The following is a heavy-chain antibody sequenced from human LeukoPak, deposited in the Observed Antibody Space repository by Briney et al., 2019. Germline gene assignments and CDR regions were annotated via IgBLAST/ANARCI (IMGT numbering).Heavy chain of an antibody. D-gene: IGHD2-2*01. CDR2: IKQDGSEK. V-gene: IGHV3-7*01. CDR3: ARRKWYCSSTSCYFDY. CDR1: GFTFSNYW. J-gene: IGHJ4*02. Sequence: GGSLRLSCAASGFTFSNYWMGWVRQAPGKGLEWVANIKQDGSEKRYVDPVKGRFTISRDNAKNSLYLQMNSLRAEDTAVYYCARRKWYCSSTSCYFDYWGQGTLVTVSS.